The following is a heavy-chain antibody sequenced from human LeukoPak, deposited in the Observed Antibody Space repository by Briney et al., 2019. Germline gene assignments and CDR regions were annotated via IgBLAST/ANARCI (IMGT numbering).Heavy chain of an antibody. Sequence: SETLSLTCAVYGGSFSGYYWSWIRQPPGKGLEWIGEINHSGSTNYNPSLKSRVTISVDTSKNQFSLKLSSVTAADTAVYYCARGPIVVVPAASDYWGQGTLVTVSS. V-gene: IGHV4-34*01. CDR1: GGSFSGYY. CDR3: ARGPIVVVPAASDY. CDR2: INHSGST. J-gene: IGHJ4*02. D-gene: IGHD2-2*01.